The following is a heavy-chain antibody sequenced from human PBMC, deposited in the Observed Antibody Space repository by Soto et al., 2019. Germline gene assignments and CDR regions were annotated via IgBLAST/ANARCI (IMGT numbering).Heavy chain of an antibody. D-gene: IGHD2-8*01. CDR1: GGSISSYY. CDR2: IYYSGST. CDR3: ASLRGYCTNGVCGEYYFDY. Sequence: QVQLQESGPGLVKPSETLSLTCTVSGGSISSYYWSWIRQPPGKGLEWIGYIYYSGSTNYNPSLKSRVTISVDTSKNQFSLKLSSVTAADTAVYYCASLRGYCTNGVCGEYYFDYWGQGTLVTVSS. J-gene: IGHJ4*02. V-gene: IGHV4-59*08.